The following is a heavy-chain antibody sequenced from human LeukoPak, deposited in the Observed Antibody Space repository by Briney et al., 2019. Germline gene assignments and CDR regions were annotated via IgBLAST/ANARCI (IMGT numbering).Heavy chain of an antibody. D-gene: IGHD1-1*01. CDR1: GFSLSTSGVG. CDR2: IYWNDDK. CDR3: AHTGTTRYAFDI. Sequence: SGPTLVKPTQTLTLTCTFSGFSLSTSGVGVGWIRQPPGKALEWLALIYWNDDKRYSPSLKSRLTITKDTSKNQVVLTMTNMDPVDTATYYCAHTGTTRYAFDIWGQGTMVTVSS. J-gene: IGHJ3*02. V-gene: IGHV2-5*01.